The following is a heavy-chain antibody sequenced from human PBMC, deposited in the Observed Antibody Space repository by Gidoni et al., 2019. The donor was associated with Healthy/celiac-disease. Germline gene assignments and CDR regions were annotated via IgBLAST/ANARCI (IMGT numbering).Heavy chain of an antibody. J-gene: IGHJ6*02. CDR1: GFTVTSSA. V-gene: IGHV1-58*02. CDR2: IVVVSGNT. CDR3: AVDFFTLSAYCDYIYRMDV. Sequence: QMQLGQSGPEVKQPGNSVKVSCNASGFTVTSSAIPWVRPARAQRLEWIGWIVVVSGNTNLAPKFQERFTITSDRSTSTADMALISRRSEDTAVYYCAVDFFTLSAYCDYIYRMDVWCQGTTVTVSS. D-gene: IGHD2-8*02.